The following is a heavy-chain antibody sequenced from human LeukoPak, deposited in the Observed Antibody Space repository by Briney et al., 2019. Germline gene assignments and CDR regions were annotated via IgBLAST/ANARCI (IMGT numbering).Heavy chain of an antibody. CDR1: GFTFDDYA. CDR2: ISWNSGTR. CDR3: AKASGGYCSSISCYHFDY. J-gene: IGHJ4*02. V-gene: IGHV3-9*01. Sequence: GGSLRLSCAASGFTFDDYAMHWARQAPGKGLEWVSSISWNSGTRRYADSVKGRFTISRDNAKNSLYLQMNGLRAEDTDLYYCAKASGGYCSSISCYHFDYWGQGILVTVSS. D-gene: IGHD2-2*01.